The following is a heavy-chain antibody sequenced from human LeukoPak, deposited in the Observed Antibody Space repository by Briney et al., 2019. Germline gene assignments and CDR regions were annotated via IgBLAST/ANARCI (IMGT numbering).Heavy chain of an antibody. CDR2: IYYTGST. CDR3: ARERWGSSGWFSDY. J-gene: IGHJ4*02. V-gene: IGHV4-39*07. D-gene: IGHD6-19*01. Sequence: SETLSLTCTVSGGSISSSSYYWGWIRQPPGKGLEWIASIYYTGSTYYNPSLKSRVTISVDTSKNQFSLKLSSVTAADTAVYYCARERWGSSGWFSDYWGQGTLVTVSS. CDR1: GGSISSSSYY.